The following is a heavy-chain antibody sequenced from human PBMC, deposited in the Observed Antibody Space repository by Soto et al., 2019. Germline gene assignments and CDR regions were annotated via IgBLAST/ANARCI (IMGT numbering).Heavy chain of an antibody. Sequence: GASVKVSCKASGYTFTSYGISWVRQAPGQGLEWMGWISAYNGNTNYAQKLQGRVTMTTDTSTSTAYMELRSLRSDDTAVYYCARVLDDYGDYDRRKYFDYWGQGTLVNVS. CDR2: ISAYNGNT. D-gene: IGHD4-17*01. CDR1: GYTFTSYG. CDR3: ARVLDDYGDYDRRKYFDY. J-gene: IGHJ4*02. V-gene: IGHV1-18*01.